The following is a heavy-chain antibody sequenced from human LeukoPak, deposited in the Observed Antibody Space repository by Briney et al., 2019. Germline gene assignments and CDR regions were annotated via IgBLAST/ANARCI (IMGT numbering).Heavy chain of an antibody. CDR3: AKAGSIRFDY. CDR2: VSGSGGNT. D-gene: IGHD1-26*01. Sequence: GGSLRLSCAASGFTFSSSAMSWVRQAPGKGLEWVSGVSGSGGNTYYAGSVKGRFTISRDNSRNTLYLQMNSLRAEDTAVYYCAKAGSIRFDYWGQGTLVTVSS. J-gene: IGHJ4*02. CDR1: GFTFSSSA. V-gene: IGHV3-23*01.